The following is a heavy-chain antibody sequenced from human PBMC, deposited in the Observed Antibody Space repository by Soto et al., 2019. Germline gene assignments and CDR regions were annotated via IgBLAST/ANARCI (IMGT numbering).Heavy chain of an antibody. CDR2: ISYDGSNK. J-gene: IGHJ4*02. Sequence: QVQLVESGGGVVQPGRSLRLSCAASGFTFSSYGMHWVRQAPGKGLEWVAVISYDGSNKYYADSVKGRFTISRDNSKNTLYLQMNSLRAEDTAVYYCANTMWERNDYWGQGTLVTVSS. D-gene: IGHD1-26*01. CDR1: GFTFSSYG. V-gene: IGHV3-30*18. CDR3: ANTMWERNDY.